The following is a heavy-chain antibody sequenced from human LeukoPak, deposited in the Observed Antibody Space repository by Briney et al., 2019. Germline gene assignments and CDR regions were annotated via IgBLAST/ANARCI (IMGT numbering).Heavy chain of an antibody. CDR1: GGSFSGYY. V-gene: IGHV4-34*01. Sequence: PSETLSLTCAVYGGSFSGYYWSWIRQPPGKGLEWIGEINHSGSTNHNPSLKSRVTISVDTSKNQFSLKLSSVTAADTAVYYCARGNYYDSSGYCDYWGQGTLVTVSS. J-gene: IGHJ4*02. CDR2: INHSGST. D-gene: IGHD3-22*01. CDR3: ARGNYYDSSGYCDY.